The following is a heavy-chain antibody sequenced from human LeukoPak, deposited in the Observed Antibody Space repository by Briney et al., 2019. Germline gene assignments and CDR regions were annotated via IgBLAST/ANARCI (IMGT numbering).Heavy chain of an antibody. CDR3: ARGPLTVTRGFDP. D-gene: IGHD4-17*01. CDR1: GGSISSSSYY. Sequence: SETLSLTCTVSGGSISSSSYYWGWIRQPAGKGLEWIGRIYTSGSTNYNPSLKTRVTMSVDTSKNQFSLKLSSVTAADTAVYYCARGPLTVTRGFDPWGQGTLVTVSS. CDR2: IYTSGST. V-gene: IGHV4-61*02. J-gene: IGHJ5*02.